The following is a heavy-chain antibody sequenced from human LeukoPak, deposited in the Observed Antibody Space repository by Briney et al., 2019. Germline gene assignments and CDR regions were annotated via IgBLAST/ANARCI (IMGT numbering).Heavy chain of an antibody. CDR2: ISSNGGST. Sequence: GGSLRLSCAASGFTFSSYAMHWVRQAPGKGLEYVSAISSNGGSTYYANSVKGRFTISRDNSKNTLYLQMGSLRAEDMAVYYCVRAPDKWLRSVYFDYWGQGTLVTVSS. D-gene: IGHD5-12*01. CDR1: GFTFSSYA. V-gene: IGHV3-64*01. CDR3: VRAPDKWLRSVYFDY. J-gene: IGHJ4*02.